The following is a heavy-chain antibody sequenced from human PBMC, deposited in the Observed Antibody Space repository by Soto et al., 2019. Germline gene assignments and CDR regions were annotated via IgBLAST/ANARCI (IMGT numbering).Heavy chain of an antibody. D-gene: IGHD6-13*01. J-gene: IGHJ6*02. CDR3: ARESSSSSWYGFPDYYYGMDV. Sequence: SEPLCLTCRVSGGYIISYYGSWIRQPAGKGLEWIGRIYTSGSTNYNPSLKSRVTMSVDTSKNQFSLKLSSVTAADTAVYYCARESSSSSWYGFPDYYYGMDVWGQGTTVTVSS. CDR1: GGYIISYY. CDR2: IYTSGST. V-gene: IGHV4-4*07.